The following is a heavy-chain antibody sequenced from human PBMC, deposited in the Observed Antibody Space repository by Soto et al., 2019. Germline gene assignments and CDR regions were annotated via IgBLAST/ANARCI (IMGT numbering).Heavy chain of an antibody. CDR1: GFTFRSYA. J-gene: IGHJ4*02. Sequence: QVQLVESGGGVVQPGRSLRLSCAASGFTFRSYAMDWVRQAPGKGLEWVAVISYDGTNKYYADSVEGRFTISRDNSKNSLSLRMNSLRPDDTAVYYCARGDSNSWSDFWGQGTLVTVSS. CDR3: ARGDSNSWSDF. D-gene: IGHD6-13*01. CDR2: ISYDGTNK. V-gene: IGHV3-30*01.